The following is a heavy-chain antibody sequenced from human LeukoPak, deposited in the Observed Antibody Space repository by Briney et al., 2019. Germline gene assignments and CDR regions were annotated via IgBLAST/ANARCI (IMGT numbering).Heavy chain of an antibody. V-gene: IGHV1-18*01. CDR3: ARQGYSGHSQGAADY. Sequence: GASVKVSCKASGYTFTSYGISWVRQAPGQGLEWMGGIIPIFGTANYAQKFQGRVTMTTDTSTSTAHMELRSLRSDDTAVYYCARQGYSGHSQGAADYWGQGTLVTVSS. J-gene: IGHJ4*02. CDR1: GYTFTSYG. CDR2: IIPIFGTA. D-gene: IGHD4-23*01.